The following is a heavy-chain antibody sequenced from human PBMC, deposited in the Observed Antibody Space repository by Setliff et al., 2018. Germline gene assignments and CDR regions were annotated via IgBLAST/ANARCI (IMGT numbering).Heavy chain of an antibody. V-gene: IGHV7-4-1*02. CDR2: IHTNTGKP. CDR1: GYNFTNYA. CDR3: ARVGRPVVEFVEWLLDSSVWLDP. D-gene: IGHD3-3*01. Sequence: ASVKVSCKASGYNFTNYAMNWVRQAPGQGLEWMGWIHTNTGKPVYAQGFTGRSVFSLDTSATTAYLQISSLKAEDTAVYYCARVGRPVVEFVEWLLDSSVWLDPWGQGTLVTVSS. J-gene: IGHJ5*02.